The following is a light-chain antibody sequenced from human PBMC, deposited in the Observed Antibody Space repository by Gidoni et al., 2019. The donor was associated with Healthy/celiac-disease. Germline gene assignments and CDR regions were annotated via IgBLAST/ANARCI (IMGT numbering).Light chain of an antibody. CDR2: AAS. J-gene: IGKJ2*04. V-gene: IGKV1-39*01. Sequence: IIIAQSPSSLSASVGDRVTITCRASQSISSYLHRYQQQPGKAPKLLIYAASSLQSGVPSRFSGSGSGTDFTLTISSLQPEDFATYYCQQSYSTPRRFGQGTKLEIK. CDR1: QSISSY. CDR3: QQSYSTPRR.